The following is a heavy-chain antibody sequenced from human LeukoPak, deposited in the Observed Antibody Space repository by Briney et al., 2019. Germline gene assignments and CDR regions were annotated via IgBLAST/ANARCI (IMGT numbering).Heavy chain of an antibody. V-gene: IGHV4-39*02. CDR1: GGSLSSGFYN. Sequence: SETLSLTCTVSGGSLSSGFYNWGWIRQPPGKGLEWIAIMYHSGSSYYNPSLQSRVTISVDTSKNLFSLNLSSVTAADTAVYYCASVPVWGLSGYSYFDYWGQGSPVTVSS. CDR2: MYHSGSS. D-gene: IGHD5-12*01. CDR3: ASVPVWGLSGYSYFDY. J-gene: IGHJ4*02.